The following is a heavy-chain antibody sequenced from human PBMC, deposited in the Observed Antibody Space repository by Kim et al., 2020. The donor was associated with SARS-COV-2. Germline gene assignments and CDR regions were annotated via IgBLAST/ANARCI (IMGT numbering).Heavy chain of an antibody. CDR3: AKDPDGDYAEYFQH. CDR2: ISGSGGST. J-gene: IGHJ1*01. D-gene: IGHD4-17*01. CDR1: GFTFSSYA. V-gene: IGHV3-23*01. Sequence: GGSLRLSCAASGFTFSSYAMSWVRQAPGKGLEWVSAISGSGGSTYYADSVKGRLTISRDNSKNTLYLQMNSLRAEDTAVYYCAKDPDGDYAEYFQHWGQGTLVTVSS.